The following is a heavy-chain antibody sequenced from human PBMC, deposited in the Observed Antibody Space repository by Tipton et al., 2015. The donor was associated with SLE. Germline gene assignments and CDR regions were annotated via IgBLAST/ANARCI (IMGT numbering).Heavy chain of an antibody. CDR1: GGSISSYY. CDR3: ATANTNSWDFDY. CDR2: ISHSGST. V-gene: IGHV4-59*01. J-gene: IGHJ4*02. Sequence: TLSLTCTVSGGSISSYYWSWIRQPPGKGLEWIGYISHSGSTNYNPSLKSRVTISVDTSKNQFSLKLYSVTAADTAVFYCATANTNSWDFDYWGQGTLVTVSP. D-gene: IGHD4-23*01.